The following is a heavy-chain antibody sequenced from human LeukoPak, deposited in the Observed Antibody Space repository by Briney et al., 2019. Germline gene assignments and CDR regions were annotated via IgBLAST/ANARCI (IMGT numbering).Heavy chain of an antibody. J-gene: IGHJ1*01. V-gene: IGHV4-4*07. CDR1: GGSISSYY. Sequence: SGTLSLTCTVSGGSISSYYWSWIRQPAGKGLEWTGRIYTSGSTNYNPSLKSRVTMSVDTSKNQFSLKLSSVTAADTAVYYCATYSSSWLGYFQHWGQGTLVTVSS. CDR2: IYTSGST. CDR3: ATYSSSWLGYFQH. D-gene: IGHD6-13*01.